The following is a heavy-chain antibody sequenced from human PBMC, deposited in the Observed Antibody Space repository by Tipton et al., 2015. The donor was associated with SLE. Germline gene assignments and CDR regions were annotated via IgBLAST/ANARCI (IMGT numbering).Heavy chain of an antibody. Sequence: SLRLSCAASGFTFSSYSLNWVRQAPGKGLEWVAFIRYDGSNKYYADSVKGRFTISRDNSKNTLYLQMNSLRAEDTAVYYCASLYYDFWSGPKDQNYWGQGTLVTVSS. CDR2: IRYDGSNK. CDR3: ASLYYDFWSGPKDQNY. V-gene: IGHV3-33*08. J-gene: IGHJ4*02. D-gene: IGHD3-3*01. CDR1: GFTFSSYS.